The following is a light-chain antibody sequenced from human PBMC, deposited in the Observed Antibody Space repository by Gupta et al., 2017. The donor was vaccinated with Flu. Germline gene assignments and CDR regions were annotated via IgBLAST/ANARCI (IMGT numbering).Light chain of an antibody. CDR3: QQSHTLPPT. CDR2: GAS. V-gene: IGKV1-39*01. CDR1: QNIHTY. Sequence: DIQLTQSPSSLSASVGDRITISCRASQNIHTYLNWYQQRPGNSPKLLIHGASSLQSGVPSRFSGSGSGTHFILTISSLQAGDFATYYCQQSHTLPPTFGQGTKVEIK. J-gene: IGKJ1*01.